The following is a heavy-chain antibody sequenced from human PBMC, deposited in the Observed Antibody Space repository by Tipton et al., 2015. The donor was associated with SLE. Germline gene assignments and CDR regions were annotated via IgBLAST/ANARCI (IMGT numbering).Heavy chain of an antibody. J-gene: IGHJ3*02. CDR1: GFTFSSYS. CDR3: AKDLRYSGSSSAFDI. D-gene: IGHD3-10*01. CDR2: ISSSSSYI. Sequence: GSLRLSCAASGFTFSSYSMNWVRQAPGKGLEWVSSISSSSSYIYYADSVKGRFTISRDNAKNSVYLQMNSLRAEDTALYYCAKDLRYSGSSSAFDIWGQGKMVTVSS. V-gene: IGHV3-21*04.